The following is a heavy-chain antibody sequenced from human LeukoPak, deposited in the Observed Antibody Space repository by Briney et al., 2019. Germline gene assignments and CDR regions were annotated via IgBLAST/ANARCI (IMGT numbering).Heavy chain of an antibody. CDR3: ARGLYDDNGGF. V-gene: IGHV3-53*01. CDR1: GXTVSNNY. D-gene: IGHD3-22*01. J-gene: IGHJ3*01. Sequence: GSLRLXXXASGXTVSNNYMSWVRQAPGRGLEWVSVIYSGGTIYYSDSVKGRFIISRDNSKNTLFLQMNSLRADDTAVYYCARGLYDDNGGFWGQGTMVTVSS. CDR2: IYSGGTI.